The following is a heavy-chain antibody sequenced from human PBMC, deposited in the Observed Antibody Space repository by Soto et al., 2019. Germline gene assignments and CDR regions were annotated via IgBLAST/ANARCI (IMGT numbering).Heavy chain of an antibody. CDR2: IKSKTEAATR. V-gene: IGHV3-15*01. Sequence: GGSLRLSCAASGFTFSDAWMSWVRQAPGKGLEWVGRIKSKTEAATRDFAAPVKGRFAISRDDSKNTVFLQMNSLKIEDSGVYYCAAGTGKSDFDYWGLGT. CDR3: AAGTGKSDFDY. D-gene: IGHD2-2*01. J-gene: IGHJ4*02. CDR1: GFTFSDAW.